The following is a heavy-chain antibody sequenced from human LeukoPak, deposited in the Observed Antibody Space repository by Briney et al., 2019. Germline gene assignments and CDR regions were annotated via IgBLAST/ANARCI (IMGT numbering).Heavy chain of an antibody. CDR1: GFIVSNNY. V-gene: IGHV3-53*01. CDR2: LYNAGST. J-gene: IGHJ4*02. Sequence: GGSLRLSCVASGFIVSNNYMSWVRQAPGKGLEWVSVLYNAGSTYYADSVKGRFTISRDNSKNTLYLQMYSLRAEDTAVYYCASLKGLFDYFDDWGQGILVTVDS. CDR3: ASLKGLFDYFDD. D-gene: IGHD3-22*01.